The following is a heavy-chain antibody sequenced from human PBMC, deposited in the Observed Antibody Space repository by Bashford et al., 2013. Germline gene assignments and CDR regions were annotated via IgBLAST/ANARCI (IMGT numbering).Heavy chain of an antibody. V-gene: IGHV1-69*10. Sequence: VASVKVSCKASGGTFSSYAISWVRQAPGQGLEWMGGIIPILGIANYAQKFQGRVTITADKSTSTAYMELSSLRSEDTAVYYCARDSATAPFDPWGQGTLVTVSS. CDR2: IIPILGIA. J-gene: IGHJ5*02. CDR3: ARDSATAPFDP. CDR1: GGTFSSYA. D-gene: IGHD5-12*01.